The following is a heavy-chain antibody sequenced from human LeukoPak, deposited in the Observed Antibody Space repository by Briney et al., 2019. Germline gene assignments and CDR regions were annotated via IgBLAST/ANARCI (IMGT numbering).Heavy chain of an antibody. CDR1: GGSISSGSYY. CDR2: IYTSGST. CDR3: ARELDTAMVTYYFGY. D-gene: IGHD5-18*01. V-gene: IGHV4-61*02. Sequence: SETLSLTCTVSGGSISSGSYYWSWIRQPAGKGLEWIGRIYTSGSTNYNPSLKSRVTISVDTSKNQFSLKLSSVTAADTAVYYCARELDTAMVTYYFGYWGQGTLVTVSS. J-gene: IGHJ4*02.